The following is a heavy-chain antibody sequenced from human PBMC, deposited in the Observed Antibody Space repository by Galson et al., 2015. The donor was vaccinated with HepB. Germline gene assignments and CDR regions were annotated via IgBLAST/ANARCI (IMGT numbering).Heavy chain of an antibody. D-gene: IGHD1-26*01. J-gene: IGHJ4*02. V-gene: IGHV1-69*10. CDR1: GSTFSSYA. Sequence: SVKVSCKASGSTFSSYAISWVRQAPGQGLEWMGGIIPLIGITHYAQKFQGRVTITADRSASTAYVELSSLTSDDTAVYFCGRGEWELAGVDCWGQGTLATVAS. CDR3: GRGEWELAGVDC. CDR2: IIPLIGIT.